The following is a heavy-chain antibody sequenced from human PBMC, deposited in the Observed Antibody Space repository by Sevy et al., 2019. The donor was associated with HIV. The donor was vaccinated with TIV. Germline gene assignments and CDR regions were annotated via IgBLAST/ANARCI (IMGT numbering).Heavy chain of an antibody. V-gene: IGHV1-18*01. J-gene: IGHJ4*02. CDR3: ATGREYYQDSSGYLDF. CDR2: ISTDNSIR. Sequence: ASVKVSCKASGYTFTSYGISWVRQAPGQWLEWMGWISTDNSIRNSAQKFQDRVTMTTDTSTSTAYMELRSLRSDDTAVYYCATGREYYQDSSGYLDFWGQGTLVTVSS. CDR1: GYTFTSYG. D-gene: IGHD3-22*01.